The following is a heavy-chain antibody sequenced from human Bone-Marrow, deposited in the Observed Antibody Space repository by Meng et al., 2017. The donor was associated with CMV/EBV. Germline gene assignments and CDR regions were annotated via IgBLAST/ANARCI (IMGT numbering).Heavy chain of an antibody. D-gene: IGHD2-2*03. J-gene: IGHJ1*01. Sequence: ASVKVSCKASGYTFTGYYMHWVRQAPGQGLEWMGWINPNSGGTNYAQKFQGRVTMTRDTSITTVYMELSRLRYDDMAMYYCASGYCSSSSCYAQYFQHWGLGTLVTVSS. V-gene: IGHV1-2*02. CDR1: GYTFTGYY. CDR3: ASGYCSSSSCYAQYFQH. CDR2: INPNSGGT.